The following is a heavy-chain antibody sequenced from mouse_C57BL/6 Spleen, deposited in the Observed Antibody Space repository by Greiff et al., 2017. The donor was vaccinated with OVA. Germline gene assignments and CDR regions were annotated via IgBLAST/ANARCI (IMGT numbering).Heavy chain of an antibody. J-gene: IGHJ2*01. CDR2: ISSGGSYT. V-gene: IGHV5-6*01. CDR3: ARLYSNCVGSLDY. D-gene: IGHD2-5*01. CDR1: GFTFSSYG. Sequence: EVQLVESGGDLVKPGGSLKLSCAASGFTFSSYGMSWVRQTPDKRLEWVATISSGGSYTYYPDSVKGRFTISRDNAKNTLYLQMSSLKSEDTAMYYCARLYSNCVGSLDYWGQGTTLTVSS.